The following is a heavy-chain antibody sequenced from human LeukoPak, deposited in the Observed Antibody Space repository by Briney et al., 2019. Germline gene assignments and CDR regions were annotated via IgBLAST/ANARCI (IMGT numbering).Heavy chain of an antibody. CDR3: ARDVSTMVRGVIIKGGAFDI. D-gene: IGHD3-10*01. V-gene: IGHV4-59*12. CDR2: MYYSGST. J-gene: IGHJ3*02. CDR1: GGSMNDYY. Sequence: SETLSLTCTVSGGSMNDYYWTWIRQPPGRGLEWIGYMYYSGSTYYNPSLKSRVTISVDTSKNQFSLKLSSVTAADTAVYYCARDVSTMVRGVIIKGGAFDIWGQGTMVTVSS.